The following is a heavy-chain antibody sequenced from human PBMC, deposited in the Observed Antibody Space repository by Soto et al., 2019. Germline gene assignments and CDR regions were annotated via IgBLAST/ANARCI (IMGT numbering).Heavy chain of an antibody. CDR3: AESEDVDARGYSYGQRPGY. V-gene: IGHV3-30-3*01. CDR1: GFTFSSYA. J-gene: IGHJ4*02. CDR2: ISYDGSNK. D-gene: IGHD5-18*01. Sequence: PGGSLRLSCAASGFTFSSYAMHWVRQAPGKGLEWVAVISYDGSNKYYADSVKGRFTISRDNSKNTLYLQMNSLRAEDTAVYYCAESEDVDARGYSYGQRPGYWGQGTLVTV.